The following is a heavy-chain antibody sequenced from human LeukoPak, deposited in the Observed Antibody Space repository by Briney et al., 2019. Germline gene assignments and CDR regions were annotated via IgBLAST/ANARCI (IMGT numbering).Heavy chain of an antibody. CDR3: ARGTYYYDRKADAFDI. V-gene: IGHV3-48*01. D-gene: IGHD3-22*01. J-gene: IGHJ3*02. CDR1: GFTFSSYS. Sequence: PGGSLRLSCAAPGFTFSSYSMNWVRQAPGKGLEWVSYISSSSSTIYHADSVKGRFTISRDNGKNSLYLQMNSLRAEDTAVYYCARGTYYYDRKADAFDIWGQGTMVTVSS. CDR2: ISSSSSTI.